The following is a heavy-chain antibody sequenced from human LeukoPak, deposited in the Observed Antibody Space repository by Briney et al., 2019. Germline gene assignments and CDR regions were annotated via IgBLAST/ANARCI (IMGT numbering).Heavy chain of an antibody. J-gene: IGHJ4*02. V-gene: IGHV1-2*02. CDR2: ISPASGAT. CDR1: GYTFIANY. D-gene: IGHD1-1*01. Sequence: ASVKVSCKASGYTFIANYVRWVRQAPGQGFEWIGWISPASGATKYAQNFQGRVTLTTDTSITTAYMELSSLTSDDTASYYCLNEHGGWGQGTPVTVSS. CDR3: LNEHGG.